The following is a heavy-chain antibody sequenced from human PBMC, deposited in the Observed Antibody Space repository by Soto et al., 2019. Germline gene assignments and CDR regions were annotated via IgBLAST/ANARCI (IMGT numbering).Heavy chain of an antibody. CDR3: ASTYYTGDSGPYDY. D-gene: IGHD1-26*01. Sequence: SETLSLTCTVSGGSISSGDYYWSWIRQPPGKGLEWIGYIYYSGSTYYNPSLESRVSISADTSENQFSLKVKSVTVADTAVYYCASTYYTGDSGPYDYWGQGTLVTVS. V-gene: IGHV4-30-4*01. CDR1: GGSISSGDYY. CDR2: IYYSGST. J-gene: IGHJ4*02.